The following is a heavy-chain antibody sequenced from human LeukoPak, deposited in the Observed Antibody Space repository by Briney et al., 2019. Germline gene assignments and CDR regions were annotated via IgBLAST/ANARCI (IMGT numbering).Heavy chain of an antibody. D-gene: IGHD2/OR15-2a*01. CDR2: IYYSGST. J-gene: IGHJ4*02. CDR3: ARVSGRGYLSYYFDY. V-gene: IGHV4-31*03. CDR1: GVSISSGGYY. Sequence: SETLSLTCTVSGVSISSGGYYWSWIRQLPGKGLEWIGYIYYSGSTYYNPSLKSRVTISVDTSKKQFSLKLSSVTAADTAVYYCARVSGRGYLSYYFDYWGQGTLVTVSS.